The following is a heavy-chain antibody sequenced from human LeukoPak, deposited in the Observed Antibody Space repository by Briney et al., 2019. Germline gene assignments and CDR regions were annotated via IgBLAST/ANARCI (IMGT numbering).Heavy chain of an antibody. CDR3: ARYNILTASDY. CDR1: GYSISSGYY. V-gene: IGHV4-38-2*02. Sequence: ASETLSLTCTVSGYSISSGYYWGWIRQPPGKGLEWIGSIYHSGSTYYNPSLKSRVTISVDTSKNQFSLKLSSVTAADTAVYYCARYNILTASDYWGQGILVTVSS. D-gene: IGHD3-9*01. CDR2: IYHSGST. J-gene: IGHJ4*02.